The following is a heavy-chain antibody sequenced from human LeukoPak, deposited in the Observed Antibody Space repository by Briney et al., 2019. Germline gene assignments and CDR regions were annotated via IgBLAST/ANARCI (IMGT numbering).Heavy chain of an antibody. D-gene: IGHD5-18*01. V-gene: IGHV3-23*01. CDR3: AKDGGYSYGFSVDY. J-gene: IGHJ4*02. Sequence: PGGSLRLSCAASGFTFSSYAMSWVRQAPGKGLEWASAISGSGGSTYYADSVKGRFTISRDNSKNTLYLQMNSLRAEDTAVYYCAKDGGYSYGFSVDYWGQGTLVTVSS. CDR1: GFTFSSYA. CDR2: ISGSGGST.